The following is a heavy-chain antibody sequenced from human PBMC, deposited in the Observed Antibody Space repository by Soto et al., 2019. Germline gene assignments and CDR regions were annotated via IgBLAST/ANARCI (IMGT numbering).Heavy chain of an antibody. V-gene: IGHV4-4*02. CDR1: GASVSSGGW. J-gene: IGHJ4*02. Sequence: QVQLQESGPGLVEPSGTLSLTCTVSGASVSSGGWWTWLRQPPGKGLEWIGEIYHSGSTNDNPSLTSRVSMSLDNSKNPFSLRLNYVTAADTALYYCTTKPGGLNFGCQSWGQGTLVTVSS. D-gene: IGHD3-16*01. CDR3: TTKPGGLNFGCQS. CDR2: IYHSGST.